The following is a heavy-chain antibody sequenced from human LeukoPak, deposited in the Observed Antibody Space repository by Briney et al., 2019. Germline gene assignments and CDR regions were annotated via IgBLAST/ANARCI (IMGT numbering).Heavy chain of an antibody. J-gene: IGHJ4*02. CDR2: ISAYNGIT. CDR3: ARLVVPAAAFDY. CDR1: GYTFTSYG. V-gene: IGHV1-18*01. Sequence: ASVKVSCKASGYTFTSYGISWVRQAPGQGLEWMGWISAYNGITNYAQKLQGRVSMTTDTPTSTAYMELRSLRSDDTAVYYCARLVVPAAAFDYWGQGTLVTVFS. D-gene: IGHD2-2*01.